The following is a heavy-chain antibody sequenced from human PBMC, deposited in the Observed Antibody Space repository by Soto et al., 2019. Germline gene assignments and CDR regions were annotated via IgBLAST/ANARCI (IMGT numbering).Heavy chain of an antibody. CDR3: VSWVSAHFDY. D-gene: IGHD3-16*01. CDR1: RYTFKSHG. V-gene: IGHV3-23*01. J-gene: IGHJ4*02. Sequence: GGSLRLSCAASRYTFKSHGLSWVRQAPGKGLEWVSTIDSSGVNTHYADSVNGRFTISRDNSRNTLHLQMHDLRADDTAFYYRVSWVSAHFDYWGQGTVVTVSS. CDR2: IDSSGVNT.